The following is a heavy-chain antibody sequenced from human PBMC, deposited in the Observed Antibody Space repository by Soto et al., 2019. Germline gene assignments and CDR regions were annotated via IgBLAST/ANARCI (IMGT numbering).Heavy chain of an antibody. CDR3: ANDVDFLLLFEYSSPWGVDY. Sequence: QVQLVESGGGVVQPGRSLRLSCAASGFTFSSYGMHWVRQAPGKGLEWVAVISYDGSNKYYADSVKGRFTISRDNSKNTLYLQTNSLRSEDTAVYYCANDVDFLLLFEYSSPWGVDYCGQGTLVTVSS. CDR1: GFTFSSYG. V-gene: IGHV3-30*18. J-gene: IGHJ4*02. CDR2: ISYDGSNK. D-gene: IGHD6-6*01.